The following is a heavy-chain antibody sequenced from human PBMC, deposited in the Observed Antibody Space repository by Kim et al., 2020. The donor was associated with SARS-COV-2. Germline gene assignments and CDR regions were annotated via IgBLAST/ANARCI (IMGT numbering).Heavy chain of an antibody. J-gene: IGHJ3*02. CDR1: GGSISSYY. CDR3: ARWALGYCSGGSCFPPGAFDI. Sequence: SETLSLTCIVSGGSISSYYWSWIRQPPGKGLEWVGYIYYSGSTNYNPSLKSRVTISVDTSKNQFSLKLSSVTAADTAVYYCARWALGYCSGGSCFPPGAFDIWGQGTMVTVSS. D-gene: IGHD2-15*01. CDR2: IYYSGST. V-gene: IGHV4-59*08.